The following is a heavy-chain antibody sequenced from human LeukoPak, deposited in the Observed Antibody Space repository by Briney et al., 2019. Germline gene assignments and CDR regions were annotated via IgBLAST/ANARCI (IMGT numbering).Heavy chain of an antibody. CDR2: IYHSGST. J-gene: IGHJ5*02. Sequence: SETLSLXCAVSGYSISSGYYWGWIRRPPGKGLEWIGSIYHSGSTYYNPSLKSRVTISVDTSKNQFSLKLSSVTAADTAVYYCARHLYDFWSGYLNWFDPWGQGTLVTVSS. D-gene: IGHD3-3*01. V-gene: IGHV4-38-2*01. CDR1: GYSISSGYY. CDR3: ARHLYDFWSGYLNWFDP.